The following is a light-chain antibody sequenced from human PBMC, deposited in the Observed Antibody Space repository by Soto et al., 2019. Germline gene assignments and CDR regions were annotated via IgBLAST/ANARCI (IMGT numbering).Light chain of an antibody. CDR1: SCDVGGYNY. CDR3: TSYTTLSTYV. V-gene: IGLV2-14*01. J-gene: IGLJ1*01. Sequence: QSVLTQPASVSGSPGQSITISCTGTSCDVGGYNYVSWYQQHPGKAPKLMIYEVNKRPSGVSKRFSGSKSGNTASLTISGLHADDEADYYCTSYTTLSTYVFGGGTKLTVL. CDR2: EVN.